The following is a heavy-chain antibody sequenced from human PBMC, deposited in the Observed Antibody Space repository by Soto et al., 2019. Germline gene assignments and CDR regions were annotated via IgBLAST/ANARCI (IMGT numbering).Heavy chain of an antibody. Sequence: ASVKVSCKASGYTFTGYYMHWVRQAPGQGLEWMGRINPNSGGTNYAQKFQGWVTMTRDTSISTAYMELSRLGSDDTAVYYCARDLAYYDILTGQPYYYGMDVWGQGTTVTVSS. D-gene: IGHD3-9*01. V-gene: IGHV1-2*04. CDR3: ARDLAYYDILTGQPYYYGMDV. J-gene: IGHJ6*02. CDR2: INPNSGGT. CDR1: GYTFTGYY.